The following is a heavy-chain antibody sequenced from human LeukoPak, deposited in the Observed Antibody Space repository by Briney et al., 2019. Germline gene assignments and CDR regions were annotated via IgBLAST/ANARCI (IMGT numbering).Heavy chain of an antibody. J-gene: IGHJ4*01. V-gene: IGHV3-7*01. D-gene: IGHD4-23*01. CDR3: ARGATYGGGDY. CDR2: INQDRSDK. Sequence: GRSLRLSCAASGFTFSSYAMHWVRQAPGKGLEWVAMINQDRSDKYYADSVKGRFTISRDNAKNSLDLQMNSLRVDDTAVYYCARGATYGGGDYWGHGTLVTVSS. CDR1: GFTFSSYA.